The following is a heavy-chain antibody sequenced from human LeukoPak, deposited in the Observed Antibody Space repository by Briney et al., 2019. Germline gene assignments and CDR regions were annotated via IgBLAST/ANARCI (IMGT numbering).Heavy chain of an antibody. D-gene: IGHD5-24*01. CDR1: GYTFTSYY. V-gene: IGHV1-46*01. J-gene: IGHJ6*02. CDR2: INPSGGST. Sequence: GASVKVSCKASGYTFTSYYMHWVRQAPGQGLEWMGIINPSGGSTSYAQKFQGRVTMTRDTSTSTVYMELSSLRSEDTAVYYCVRAMDPLDTFNYQYAMDVWGQGTMVTVSS. CDR3: VRAMDPLDTFNYQYAMDV.